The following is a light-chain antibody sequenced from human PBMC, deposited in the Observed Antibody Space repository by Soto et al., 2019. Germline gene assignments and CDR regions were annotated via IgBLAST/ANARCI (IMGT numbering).Light chain of an antibody. CDR1: SSNIGSNF. V-gene: IGLV1-47*01. CDR2: RNN. CDR3: AAWDDSLSGWV. J-gene: IGLJ3*02. Sequence: QSVLTQPPSACGTPGQRVTISCSGSSSNIGSNFVYWYQQFPGTAPKLLIYRNNQRPSGVPDRFSGSKSGTSASLAISGLPSEDEADYYCAAWDDSLSGWVFGGGTKLTVL.